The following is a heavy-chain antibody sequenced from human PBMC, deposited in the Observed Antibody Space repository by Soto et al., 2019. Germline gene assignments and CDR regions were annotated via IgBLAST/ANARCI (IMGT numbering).Heavy chain of an antibody. V-gene: IGHV3-30-3*01. CDR3: ARDPRFIAARPGVIDY. Sequence: QVQLVESGGGVVQPGRSLRLSCAASGFTFSSYAMHWVRQAPGKGLEWVAVISYDGSNKYYADSLKGRFTISRDNSKNTLYLQMNSLRAEDTAVYYCARDPRFIAARPGVIDYWGQGTLVTVSS. J-gene: IGHJ4*02. CDR1: GFTFSSYA. D-gene: IGHD6-6*01. CDR2: ISYDGSNK.